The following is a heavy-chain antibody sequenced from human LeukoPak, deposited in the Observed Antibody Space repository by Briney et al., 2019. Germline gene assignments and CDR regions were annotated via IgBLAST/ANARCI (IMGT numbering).Heavy chain of an antibody. CDR1: GYSFTSYW. V-gene: IGHV5-51*01. CDR2: IYPGDSDT. CDR3: ARRYYDILTGWPYYFDY. D-gene: IGHD3-9*01. Sequence: GASLQISSKGSGYSFTSYWIGWVRQMPGKGLEWMGIIYPGDSDTRYSPSFQGQVTISADKSISTAYLQWSSLKASDTAMYYCARRYYDILTGWPYYFDYWGQGTLVTVSS. J-gene: IGHJ4*02.